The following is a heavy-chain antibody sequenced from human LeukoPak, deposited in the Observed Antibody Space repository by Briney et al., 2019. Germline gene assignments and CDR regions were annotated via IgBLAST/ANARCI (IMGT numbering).Heavy chain of an antibody. CDR1: GYSISSGYY. V-gene: IGHV4-38-2*02. J-gene: IGHJ4*02. D-gene: IGHD1-1*01. CDR2: MYHSGST. Sequence: SETLSLTCTVSGYSISSGYYWGWIRQPPGKGLEWIGSMYHSGSTYYNPSLKSRVTISVDTSKNQFSLKLSSVTAADTAVYYCASYGTKSPPAWGQGTLVTVSS. CDR3: ASYGTKSPPA.